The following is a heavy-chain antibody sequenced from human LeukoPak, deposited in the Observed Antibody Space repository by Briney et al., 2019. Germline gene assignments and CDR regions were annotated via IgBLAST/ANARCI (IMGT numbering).Heavy chain of an antibody. CDR1: GYTFTSYG. CDR3: AALYSSSWYKREDYYYMDV. J-gene: IGHJ6*03. V-gene: IGHV1-58*02. D-gene: IGHD6-13*01. CDR2: IVVGSGNT. Sequence: ASVKVSCKASGYTFTSYGISWVRQARGQRLEWIGWIVVGSGNTNYAQKFQERVTITRDMSTSTAYMELSSLRSEDTAVYYCAALYSSSWYKREDYYYMDVWGKGTTVTVSS.